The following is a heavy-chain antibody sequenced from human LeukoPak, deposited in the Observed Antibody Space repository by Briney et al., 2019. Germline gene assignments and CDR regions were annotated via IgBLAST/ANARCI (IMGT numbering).Heavy chain of an antibody. CDR3: ARVRSSSWYDY. CDR1: GFTFSTSW. D-gene: IGHD6-13*01. Sequence: PGGSLRLSCAASGFTFSTSWMHWVRQAPGKGLVWVSLISSDGSATTYADSVKGRFTISRDNVKNTLYLQMNSLRVEDTALYYWARVRSSSWYDYGGEGALVTVSS. V-gene: IGHV3-74*01. CDR2: ISSDGSAT. J-gene: IGHJ4*02.